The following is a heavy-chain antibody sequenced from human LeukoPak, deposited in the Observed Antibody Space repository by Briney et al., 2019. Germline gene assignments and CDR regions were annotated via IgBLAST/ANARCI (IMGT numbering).Heavy chain of an antibody. CDR1: GGPICRYH. V-gene: IGHV4-59*01. CDR3: ARDRVLLWFGEPDYYYYYGMDV. J-gene: IGHJ6*02. Sequence: SETLPLTCTLCGGPICRYHWRWMRQPPGKALEWIGYIYYSGSTNYNPSLKSRVTISVDTSKNQFSLKLSSVTAADTAVYYCARDRVLLWFGEPDYYYYYGMDVWGQGTTVTVSS. CDR2: IYYSGST. D-gene: IGHD3-10*01.